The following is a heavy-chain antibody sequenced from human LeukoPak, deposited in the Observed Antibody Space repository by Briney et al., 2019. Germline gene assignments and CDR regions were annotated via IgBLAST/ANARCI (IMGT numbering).Heavy chain of an antibody. CDR3: ARNRYYYGSGNYGVPNWFDP. V-gene: IGHV4-34*01. CDR2: INHSGST. D-gene: IGHD3-10*01. J-gene: IGHJ5*02. CDR1: GGSFSGYY. Sequence: SSETLSLTCAVYGGSFSGYYWSWLRQPPGKGLEWIGEINHSGSTNFNPSLKSRVTISVDKSKNQFSLKLNSVTAADTAVYYCARNRYYYGSGNYGVPNWFDPWGQGTLVTVSS.